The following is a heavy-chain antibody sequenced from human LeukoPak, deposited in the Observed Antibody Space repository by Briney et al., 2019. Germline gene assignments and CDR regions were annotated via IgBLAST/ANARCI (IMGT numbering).Heavy chain of an antibody. V-gene: IGHV3-21*01. CDR2: ISSSSIYI. J-gene: IGHJ4*02. CDR3: ARFEVSALYYFDY. Sequence: SSISSSSIYIYYADSVKGRFTISRDNAKNSLYLQMNSLRAEDTAVYYCARFEVSALYYFDYWGQGTLVTVSS. D-gene: IGHD3-16*02.